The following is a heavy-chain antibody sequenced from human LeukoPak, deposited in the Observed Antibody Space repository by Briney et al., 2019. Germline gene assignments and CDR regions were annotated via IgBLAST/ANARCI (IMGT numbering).Heavy chain of an antibody. D-gene: IGHD1-26*01. V-gene: IGHV3-33*06. J-gene: IGHJ4*02. CDR2: VWSGGNNK. Sequence: GGPLRLSCAASGFIFSTYGMHWVRQAPGKGLEWVAVVWSGGNNKYYSDSVKGRFTISRDNSENTLYLEMNSLRAEDTAVYYCAKDGQVGAIGYFDYRGQGTLVTVSS. CDR1: GFIFSTYG. CDR3: AKDGQVGAIGYFDY.